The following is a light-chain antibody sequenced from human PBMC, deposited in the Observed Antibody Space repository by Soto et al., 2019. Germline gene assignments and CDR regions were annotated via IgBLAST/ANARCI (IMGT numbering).Light chain of an antibody. CDR1: SGYSNEK. J-gene: IGLJ2*01. V-gene: IGLV9-49*01. Sequence: QSVLTQPPSTSASLGASVTLTCTLSSGYSNEKVDWYQQRPGKGPRFVMRVGAGGIVGSKGDGIPDRFSVLASGLNRYLTIKNIQEEDEGEYHCGADHLSGSTFVVIFGGWTKVTVL. CDR2: VGAGGIVG. CDR3: GADHLSGSTFVVI.